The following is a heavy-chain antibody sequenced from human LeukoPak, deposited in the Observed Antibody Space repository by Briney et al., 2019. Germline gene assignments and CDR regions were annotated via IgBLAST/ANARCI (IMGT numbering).Heavy chain of an antibody. J-gene: IGHJ2*01. CDR3: VKASRDYYNSGRRAGGNWYFDL. CDR2: ISGSGDRT. Sequence: GGCLRLSSAASGFTFSSYAMNYVRQAPGKGQAWVSAISGSGDRTYYVDSVQGRFIISRDDSKNTLYLQMNSLRVEDTAVYYCVKASRDYYNSGRRAGGNWYFDLWGRGTLVTVSS. D-gene: IGHD3-10*01. CDR1: GFTFSSYA. V-gene: IGHV3-23*01.